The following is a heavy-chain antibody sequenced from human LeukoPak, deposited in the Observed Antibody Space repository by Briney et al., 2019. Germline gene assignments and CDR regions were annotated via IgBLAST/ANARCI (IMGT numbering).Heavy chain of an antibody. CDR2: ISHDGSNK. J-gene: IGHJ4*02. V-gene: IGHV3-30*18. CDR1: GFTFSSYG. CDR3: AKDRSYYDSSGFFDY. Sequence: GRSLRLSCAASGFTFSSYGMHWVRQAPGKGLEWVAVISHDGSNKYYADSVKGRFTISRDNSKNTLYLQMNSLRAEDTAVYYCAKDRSYYDSSGFFDYWGQGTLVTVSS. D-gene: IGHD3-22*01.